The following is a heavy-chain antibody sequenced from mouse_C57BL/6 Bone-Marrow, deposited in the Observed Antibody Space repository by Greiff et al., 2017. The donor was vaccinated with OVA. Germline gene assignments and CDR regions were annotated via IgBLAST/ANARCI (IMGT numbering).Heavy chain of an antibody. Sequence: VQLQQSGAELVRPGASVKLSCTASGFNIKDDYMHWVKQRPEQGLEWIGWIDPENGDTEYASKFQGKATITADTSSNTAYLQLSSLTSEDTAVYYCTTGIYYYGRWFAYWGQGTLVTVSA. CDR2: IDPENGDT. CDR3: TTGIYYYGRWFAY. V-gene: IGHV14-4*01. CDR1: GFNIKDDY. D-gene: IGHD1-1*01. J-gene: IGHJ3*01.